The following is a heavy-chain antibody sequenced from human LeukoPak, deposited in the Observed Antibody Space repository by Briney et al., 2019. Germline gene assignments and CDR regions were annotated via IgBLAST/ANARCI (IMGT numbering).Heavy chain of an antibody. CDR1: GFTFSDYY. J-gene: IGHJ4*02. CDR2: ISSSGSTI. D-gene: IGHD1-26*01. CDR3: AKRTELLVDY. V-gene: IGHV3-11*01. Sequence: GGSLRLSCAASGFTFSDYYMSWIRQAPGKGLEWVSYISSSGSTIYYADSAKGRFTISRDNSKNTLYLQMNSLRAEDTAVYYCAKRTELLVDYWGQGTLVTVSS.